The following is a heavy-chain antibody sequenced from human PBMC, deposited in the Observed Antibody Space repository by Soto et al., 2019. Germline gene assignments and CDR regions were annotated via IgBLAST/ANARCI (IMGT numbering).Heavy chain of an antibody. CDR2: IYHSGNT. CDR3: ARDKTGTALYGMDV. CDR1: GYSITNGYY. V-gene: IGHV4-38-2*02. D-gene: IGHD1-7*01. Sequence: SETLSLTCAVSGYSITNGYYWGWVRQPPGKGLEWIGSIYHSGNTYYNPSLKSRVTISLDTSKNQFSLKLTSVTAADTAMYYCARDKTGTALYGMDVWGQGTTVTVSS. J-gene: IGHJ6*02.